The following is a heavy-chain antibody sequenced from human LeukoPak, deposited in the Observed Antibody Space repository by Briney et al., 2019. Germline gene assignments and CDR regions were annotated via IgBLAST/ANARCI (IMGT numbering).Heavy chain of an antibody. J-gene: IGHJ4*02. Sequence: PSETLSLTCTVSGASISSSNYYWGWIRQPPGKGLEWIGSLYYSGGTYYNSSLKSRVTIYVDTSKNQFSLRLGSVTAADTAVYYCASRGYYFYFHSWGQGTLVTVSS. CDR1: GASISSSNYY. CDR3: ASRGYYFYFHS. V-gene: IGHV4-39*01. D-gene: IGHD3-22*01. CDR2: LYYSGGT.